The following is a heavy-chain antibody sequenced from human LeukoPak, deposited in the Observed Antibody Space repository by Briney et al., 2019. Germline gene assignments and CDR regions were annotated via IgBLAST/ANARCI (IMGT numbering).Heavy chain of an antibody. CDR2: IYSGGST. Sequence: PGGSLRLSCAASGFTLSSNYMSWVRQAPGKGLEWVSVIYSGGSTYYADSVKGRFTISRDNSKNTLYLQMNSLRAEDTAVYYCARDHPYYYGMDVWGQGTTVSVSS. CDR3: ARDHPYYYGMDV. V-gene: IGHV3-66*01. CDR1: GFTLSSNY. J-gene: IGHJ6*02.